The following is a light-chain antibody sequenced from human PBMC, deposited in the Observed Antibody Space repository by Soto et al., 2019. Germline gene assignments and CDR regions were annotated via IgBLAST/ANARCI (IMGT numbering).Light chain of an antibody. CDR2: EDS. J-gene: IGLJ1*01. CDR1: SSDVGKYNH. V-gene: IGLV2-14*01. CDR3: CSFTTRSTLV. Sequence: LTQPASVAGSPGQSITISCTGTSSDVGKYNHVSWYQQHPGKAPQLIIYEDSNRPSGLSNRFSGSKSCNTASLTISGLQAEDEADYYCCSFTTRSTLVFGTGTKVTVL.